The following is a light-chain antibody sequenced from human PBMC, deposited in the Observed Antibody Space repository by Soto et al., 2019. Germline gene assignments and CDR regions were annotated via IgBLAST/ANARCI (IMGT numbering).Light chain of an antibody. CDR3: QQRSDWIT. CDR2: DAS. Sequence: EIVLTQSPATLSLSPLEIATLSCRASQSVSNSLAWFQQKPGQAPRLLIYDASNRATGIPARFSGSGSGTDFTLTISSLETEDFAVYYCQQRSDWITFGQGTRLEIK. J-gene: IGKJ5*01. V-gene: IGKV3-11*01. CDR1: QSVSNS.